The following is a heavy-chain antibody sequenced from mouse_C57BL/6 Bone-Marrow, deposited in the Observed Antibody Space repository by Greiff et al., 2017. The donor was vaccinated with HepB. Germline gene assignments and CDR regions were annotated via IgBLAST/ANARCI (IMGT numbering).Heavy chain of an antibody. CDR1: GFNIKDDY. J-gene: IGHJ2*01. CDR3: TTWVYYSNFHYFDY. CDR2: IDPENGDT. Sequence: EVQLQQSGAELVRPGASVKLSCTASGFNIKDDYMHWVKRRPEQGLEWIGWIDPENGDTEYASKFQGKATITADTSSNTAYLQLSSLTSEDTAVYYCTTWVYYSNFHYFDYWGQGTTLTVSS. D-gene: IGHD2-5*01. V-gene: IGHV14-4*01.